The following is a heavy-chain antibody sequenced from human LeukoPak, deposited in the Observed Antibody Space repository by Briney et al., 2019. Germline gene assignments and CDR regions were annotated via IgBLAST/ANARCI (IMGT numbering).Heavy chain of an antibody. J-gene: IGHJ4*02. D-gene: IGHD5-24*01. CDR1: GGSISGYY. Sequence: SETLSLTCTVSGGSISGYYWNWIRQTAGKGLEWIGRIYSRGSTNYNPHFKSLVTMSVDTSKNQFSLKLSSVTAADTAVYYCARLYLPATRFDYWGQGTLVTVSS. V-gene: IGHV4-4*07. CDR3: ARLYLPATRFDY. CDR2: IYSRGST.